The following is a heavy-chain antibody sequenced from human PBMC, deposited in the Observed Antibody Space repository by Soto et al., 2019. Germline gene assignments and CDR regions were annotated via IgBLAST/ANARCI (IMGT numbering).Heavy chain of an antibody. J-gene: IGHJ4*02. Sequence: LSLSCAASGFTFSSYAMHWVRQAPGKGLEWVAVISYDGSNKYYADSVKGRFTISRDNSKNTLYLQMNSLRAEDTAVYYCAREADKDMVSFDCWRQGTVVTVSS. V-gene: IGHV3-30-3*01. CDR3: AREADKDMVSFDC. D-gene: IGHD5-18*01. CDR1: GFTFSSYA. CDR2: ISYDGSNK.